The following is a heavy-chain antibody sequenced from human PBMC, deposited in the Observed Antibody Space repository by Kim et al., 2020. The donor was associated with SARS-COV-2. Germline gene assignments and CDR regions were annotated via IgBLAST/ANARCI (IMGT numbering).Heavy chain of an antibody. CDR1: GYTFTGYY. J-gene: IGHJ6*02. CDR2: INPNSGGT. V-gene: IGHV1-2*06. Sequence: ASVKVSCKASGYTFTGYYMHWVRQAPGQGLEWMGRINPNSGGTNYAQKFQGRVTMTRDTSISTAYMELSRLRSDDTAVYYCAIPASSSWALDVWGQGTTVTVSS. CDR3: AIPASSSWALDV. D-gene: IGHD6-13*01.